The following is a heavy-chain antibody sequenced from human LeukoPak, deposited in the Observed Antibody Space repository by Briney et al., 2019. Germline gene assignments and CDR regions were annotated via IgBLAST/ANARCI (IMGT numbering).Heavy chain of an antibody. CDR3: ARGYCRGGSCQVFDY. D-gene: IGHD2-15*01. CDR2: TNHDGNT. J-gene: IGHJ4*02. CDR1: GGSFSGYF. V-gene: IGHV4-34*01. Sequence: SETLSLTCAVYGGSFSGYFWSWIRQTPGKGLEWIGETNHDGNTKYNPSLKSRVTISVDTSKNQFSLKLSSVTAADTSVYYCARGYCRGGSCQVFDYWGQGTLVTVSS.